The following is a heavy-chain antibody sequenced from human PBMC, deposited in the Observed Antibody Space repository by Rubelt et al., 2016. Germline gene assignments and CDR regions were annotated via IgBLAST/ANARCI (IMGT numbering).Heavy chain of an antibody. V-gene: IGHV3-30*15. J-gene: IGHJ5*02. Sequence: QVQLVESGGGVVQPGGSLRLSCAASGFTFSPYTMHWVALLSYSGVHEFYADSVTGRFTIRRDNSKNTLSLQRSSMRREDTAVYYCARDPRSPGGWNWFDPWGQGTLVTVSS. CDR3: ARDPRSPGGWNWFDP. CDR1: GFTFSPYT. CDR2: LSYSGVHE. D-gene: IGHD6-19*01.